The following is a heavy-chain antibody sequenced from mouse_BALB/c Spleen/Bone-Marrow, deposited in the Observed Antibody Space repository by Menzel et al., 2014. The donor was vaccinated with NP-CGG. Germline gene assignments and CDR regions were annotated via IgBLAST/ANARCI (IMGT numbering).Heavy chain of an antibody. CDR2: IDPSDSET. Sequence: QVQLQQPGPQLVRPGASVKISCKASGYSFTTYWMHWVKQGPGQGLEWIGMIDPSDSETILNQKFKDKATLTGDKSSGTAYMQLRSPTSEDSAVYYCTGGVLFAYWGQGTLVTVSA. V-gene: IGHV1S126*01. D-gene: IGHD2-14*01. CDR1: GYSFTTYW. CDR3: TGGVLFAY. J-gene: IGHJ3*01.